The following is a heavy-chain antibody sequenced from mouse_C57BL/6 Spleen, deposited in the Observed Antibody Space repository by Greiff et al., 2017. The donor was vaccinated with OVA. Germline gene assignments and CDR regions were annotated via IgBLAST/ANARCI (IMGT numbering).Heavy chain of an antibody. J-gene: IGHJ4*01. CDR1: GYTFTDYY. V-gene: IGHV1-76*01. D-gene: IGHD3-2*02. Sequence: QVQLQQSGAELVRPGASVKLSCKASGYTFTDYYINWVKQRPGQGLEWIARIYPGSGNTYYNEKFKGKATLTAEKSSSTAYMQLSSLTSEDSAVYFCARESSGYPYAMDYWGQGTSVTVSS. CDR2: IYPGSGNT. CDR3: ARESSGYPYAMDY.